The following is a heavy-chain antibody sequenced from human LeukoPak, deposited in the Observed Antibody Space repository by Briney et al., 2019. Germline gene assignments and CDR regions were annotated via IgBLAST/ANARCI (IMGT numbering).Heavy chain of an antibody. J-gene: IGHJ3*02. CDR3: ASGIDCSSTSCSAFDI. D-gene: IGHD2-2*01. CDR1: GFTFSSYS. CDR2: ISSSSSYI. V-gene: IGHV3-21*01. Sequence: GGSLRLSCAASGFTFSSYSMNWVRQAPGKGLEWVSSISSSSSYIYYADSVKGRFTISRDNAKNSLYLQMNSLRAEDTAVYYCASGIDCSSTSCSAFDIWGQGTMVTVSS.